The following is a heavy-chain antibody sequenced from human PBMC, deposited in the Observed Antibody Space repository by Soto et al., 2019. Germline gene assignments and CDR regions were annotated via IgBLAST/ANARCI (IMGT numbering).Heavy chain of an antibody. J-gene: IGHJ6*03. V-gene: IGHV1-18*01. Sequence: ASVKVSCKASGYTFTSYGISWVRQAPGQGLEWMGWISAYNGNTNYAQKLQGRVTMTTDTSTSTAYMGLRSLRSDDTAVYYCARVRDPMGYCSSTSCYTSGYYYMDVWGKGTTVTVSS. CDR3: ARVRDPMGYCSSTSCYTSGYYYMDV. D-gene: IGHD2-2*01. CDR2: ISAYNGNT. CDR1: GYTFTSYG.